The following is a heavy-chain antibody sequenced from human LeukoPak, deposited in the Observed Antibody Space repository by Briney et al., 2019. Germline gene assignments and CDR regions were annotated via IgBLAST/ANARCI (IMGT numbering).Heavy chain of an antibody. D-gene: IGHD2-15*01. Sequence: GGSLRLSCATSGFTFSSYGMHWVRQPPGKGLEWVAIISYDGSNKYYADSVKGRFTISRDNSKNTLYLQMNSLRAEDTAIYYCAKNGDRGAYCTGGTCYPYFYYYMDVWGKGTTVTI. J-gene: IGHJ6*03. CDR1: GFTFSSYG. CDR2: ISYDGSNK. CDR3: AKNGDRGAYCTGGTCYPYFYYYMDV. V-gene: IGHV3-30*18.